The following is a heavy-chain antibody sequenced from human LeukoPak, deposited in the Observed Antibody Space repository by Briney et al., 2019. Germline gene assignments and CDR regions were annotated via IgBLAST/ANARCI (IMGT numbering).Heavy chain of an antibody. CDR2: LSSTGDI. CDR3: ARDYNWGFDN. D-gene: IGHD5-24*01. CDR1: GFTFSSHC. V-gene: IGHV3-21*06. J-gene: IGHJ4*02. Sequence: GGSLRLSCAASGFTFSSHCMNWARQAPGKGLEWVSYLSSTGDIYYADSVEGRFTISRDNAQNSLYLQMNSLRVEDTAVYYCARDYNWGFDNWGQGTLVTVSS.